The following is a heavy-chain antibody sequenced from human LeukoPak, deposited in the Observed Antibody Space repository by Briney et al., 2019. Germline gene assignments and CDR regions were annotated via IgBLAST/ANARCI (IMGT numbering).Heavy chain of an antibody. Sequence: GESLRISCKGSGYRFTSYWIRWVRQMPGKGLEWMGRIDPSDSYTNYSPSFQGHVTISADKSISTAYLQWSSLKASDTAMYYCARRALPPAYCGGDCFDAFDIWGQGTMVTVSS. CDR1: GYRFTSYW. D-gene: IGHD2-21*02. J-gene: IGHJ3*02. CDR2: IDPSDSYT. V-gene: IGHV5-10-1*01. CDR3: ARRALPPAYCGGDCFDAFDI.